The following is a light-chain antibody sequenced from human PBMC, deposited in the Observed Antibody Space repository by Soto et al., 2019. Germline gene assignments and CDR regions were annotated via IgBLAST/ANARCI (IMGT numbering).Light chain of an antibody. Sequence: QSVLTHPPSVSGAPGQRVTISCAGGSSSIGAGYDVHWYQQVPGTAPKLLIYGNFNRPSGVPDRFSGSKSGTSASLAITGLQAGDEADYYCQSYDSSLSGVVFGGGTKVTVL. CDR2: GNF. CDR3: QSYDSSLSGVV. J-gene: IGLJ2*01. CDR1: SSSIGAGYD. V-gene: IGLV1-40*01.